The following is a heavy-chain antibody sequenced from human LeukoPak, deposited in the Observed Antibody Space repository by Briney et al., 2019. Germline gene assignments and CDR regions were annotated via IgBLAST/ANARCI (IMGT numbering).Heavy chain of an antibody. D-gene: IGHD1-26*01. CDR3: ATSSDSGSYYYFDY. J-gene: IGHJ4*02. Sequence: SETLSLTCAVYGGSFSGYYWSWIRQPPGKGLEWIGEINHSGSTNSNPSLKSRVTISVDTSKNQFSLKLSSVTAADTAVYYCATSSDSGSYYYFDYWGQGALVTVSS. CDR1: GGSFSGYY. V-gene: IGHV4-34*01. CDR2: INHSGST.